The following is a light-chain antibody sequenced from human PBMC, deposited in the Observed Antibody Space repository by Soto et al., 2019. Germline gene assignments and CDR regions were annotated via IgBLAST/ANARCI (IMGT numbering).Light chain of an antibody. J-gene: IGKJ4*01. V-gene: IGKV3-11*01. Sequence: EIVLTQSPATVSLSPGERATISCRASQSVSSYLAWYQQKPGQAPRLLIYDASNRATGIPARFSGSGSGTDFTLTISSLEPEDFAVYYCQQYNNWPPLTFGGGTKVEIK. CDR3: QQYNNWPPLT. CDR1: QSVSSY. CDR2: DAS.